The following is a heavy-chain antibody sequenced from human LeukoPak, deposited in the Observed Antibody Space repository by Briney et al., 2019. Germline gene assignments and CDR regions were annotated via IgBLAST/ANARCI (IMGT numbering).Heavy chain of an antibody. Sequence: PSETLSLTCAVSGGSISSSNWWSWVRQPPGKGLEWIGEIYHSGSTNYNPSLKSRVTISVDKSKNQFSLKLSSVTAADTAVYYCARGLGIVPGVTRLGRAIDYWGQGTLVTVSS. D-gene: IGHD3-10*01. J-gene: IGHJ4*02. CDR2: IYHSGST. CDR3: ARGLGIVPGVTRLGRAIDY. CDR1: GGSISSSNW. V-gene: IGHV4-4*02.